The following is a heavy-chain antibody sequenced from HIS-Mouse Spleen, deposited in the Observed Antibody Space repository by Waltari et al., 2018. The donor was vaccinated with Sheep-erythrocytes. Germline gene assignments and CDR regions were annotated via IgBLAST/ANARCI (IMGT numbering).Heavy chain of an antibody. CDR3: AKDISRNIVVVPAAVGDY. CDR1: GFSFDDYA. J-gene: IGHJ4*02. D-gene: IGHD2-2*01. Sequence: EVQLVESGGGLVQPGRSLRLSCAASGFSFDDYAMHWVRQAPGKCRGGVSGVSGNSGSIGYADSVKGRFTISRDNAKNSLYLQMNRLRAEDTALYYCAKDISRNIVVVPAAVGDYWGQGTLVTVSS. CDR2: VSGNSGSI. V-gene: IGHV3-9*01.